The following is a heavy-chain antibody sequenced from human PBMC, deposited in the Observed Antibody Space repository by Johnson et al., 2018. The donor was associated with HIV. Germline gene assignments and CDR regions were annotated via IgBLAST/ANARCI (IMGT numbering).Heavy chain of an antibody. D-gene: IGHD6-6*01. V-gene: IGHV3-30*04. J-gene: IGHJ3*02. CDR2: ISYDGSNK. CDR1: GFNFSSYD. CDR3: ARGGSIAARREAFDI. Sequence: QVQLVESGGGVVQPGRSLRLSCAASGFNFSSYDIDWVRQAPGKGLEWLAAISYDGSNKFYADSVKGRFTISRDNSKNTLYLQMNSLRAEDTAVYYCARGGSIAARREAFDIWGQGTMVTVSS.